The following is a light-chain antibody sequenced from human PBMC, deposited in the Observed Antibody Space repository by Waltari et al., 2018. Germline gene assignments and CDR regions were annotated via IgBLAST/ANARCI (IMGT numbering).Light chain of an antibody. CDR2: WAS. CDR3: QQYYSTPRT. CDR1: QSVLYSSNNKNY. J-gene: IGKJ1*01. V-gene: IGKV4-1*01. Sequence: DIVMTQSPDSLAVSLGERATINCKSSQSVLYSSNNKNYLAGYQQKPGQPPKLLIYWASTQESGVPDRFSGSGSGTEFTLTISSLQAEDVAVYYCQQYYSTPRTFGQGTKVEIK.